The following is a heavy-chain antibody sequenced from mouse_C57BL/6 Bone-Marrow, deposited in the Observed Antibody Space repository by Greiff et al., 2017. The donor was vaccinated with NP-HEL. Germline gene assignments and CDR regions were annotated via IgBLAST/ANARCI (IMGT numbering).Heavy chain of an antibody. D-gene: IGHD2-4*01. CDR2: IWRGGST. CDR3: AKNHYEPGAWFAY. V-gene: IGHV2-5*01. J-gene: IGHJ3*01. Sequence: VKLMESGPGLVQPSQCLSITCTVSGFSLTSYGVHWVRQSPGKGLEWLGVIWRGGSTDYNAAFMSRLSITKDNSKSQVFFKMNSLQADDTAIYYCAKNHYEPGAWFAYWGQGTLVTVSA. CDR1: GFSLTSYG.